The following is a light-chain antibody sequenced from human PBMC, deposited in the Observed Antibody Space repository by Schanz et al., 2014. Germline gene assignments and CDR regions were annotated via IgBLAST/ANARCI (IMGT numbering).Light chain of an antibody. V-gene: IGKV1-39*01. Sequence: DIQMTQSPSSLSASVGDRVTITCRASQSISSYLNWYQQKPGKAPKLLIYAASSLQSGVPSRFSGSGSGTEFTLTINSLQPDDYATYYCQQYNSNLLTFGGGTKVEIK. J-gene: IGKJ4*01. CDR2: AAS. CDR3: QQYNSNLLT. CDR1: QSISSY.